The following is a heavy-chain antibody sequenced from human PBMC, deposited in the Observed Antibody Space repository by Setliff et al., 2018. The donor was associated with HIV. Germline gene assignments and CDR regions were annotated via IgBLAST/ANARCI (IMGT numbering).Heavy chain of an antibody. CDR1: GFSLTTSGVG. CDR2: IYWNDNK. D-gene: IGHD2-8*02. Sequence: SGPTLVNPTQTLTLTCTFSGFSLTTSGVGVGWIRQPPGEALEWLALIYWNDNKLYSPSLNRRLTITKDTSKNQVKLTMTNMDPVDTATFYCAHTFTDYWYFDVWGRGTLVTVSS. V-gene: IGHV2-5*01. J-gene: IGHJ2*01. CDR3: AHTFTDYWYFDV.